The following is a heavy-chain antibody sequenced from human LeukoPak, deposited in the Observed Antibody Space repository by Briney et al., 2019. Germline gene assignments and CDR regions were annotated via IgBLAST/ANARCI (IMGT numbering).Heavy chain of an antibody. D-gene: IGHD6-6*01. CDR1: GGSISSGDYY. Sequence: NTSETLSLTCTVSGGSISSGDYYWSWIRQPPGKGLEWIGYIYYSGSTYYNPSLKSRVTISVDTSKNQFSLKLSSVTAADTAVYYCARAEGGSSFEAFDYWGQGTLVTVSS. V-gene: IGHV4-30-4*08. CDR2: IYYSGST. CDR3: ARAEGGSSFEAFDY. J-gene: IGHJ4*02.